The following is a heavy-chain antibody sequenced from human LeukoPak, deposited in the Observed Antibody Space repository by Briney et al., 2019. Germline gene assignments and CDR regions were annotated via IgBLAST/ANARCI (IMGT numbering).Heavy chain of an antibody. J-gene: IGHJ4*02. CDR2: INHSGST. CDR1: GGSFSGYY. V-gene: IGHV4-34*01. Sequence: KASETLSLTCAVYGGSFSGYYWSWIRQPPGKGLEWIGEINHSGSTNYNPSLKSRVTISVDTSKNQFSLKLSSVTAADTAVYYCARFDDSSGYYYSFADYWGQGTLVTVSS. D-gene: IGHD3-22*01. CDR3: ARFDDSSGYYYSFADY.